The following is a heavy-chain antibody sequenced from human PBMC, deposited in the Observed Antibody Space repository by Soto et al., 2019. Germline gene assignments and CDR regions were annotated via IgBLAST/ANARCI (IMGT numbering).Heavy chain of an antibody. D-gene: IGHD3-10*01. CDR2: TYYRSKWYN. CDR1: GDSVSSNSAA. Sequence: SQTLSLTCAISGDSVSSNSAAWNWIRQSPSRGLEWLGRTYYRSKWYNDYAVSVKSRITINPDTSKNQFSLQLNSVTPEDTAVYYCARARGSYYGSGSFYYYDMDVWGQGTTVTVSS. J-gene: IGHJ6*02. V-gene: IGHV6-1*01. CDR3: ARARGSYYGSGSFYYYDMDV.